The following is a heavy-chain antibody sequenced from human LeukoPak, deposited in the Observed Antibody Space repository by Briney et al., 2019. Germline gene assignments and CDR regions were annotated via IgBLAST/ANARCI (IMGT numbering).Heavy chain of an antibody. CDR1: GGSVSSGSYY. CDR3: ARALVVVAACWFDP. D-gene: IGHD2-15*01. V-gene: IGHV4-61*01. Sequence: SETLSLTCTVSGGSVSSGSYYWSWIRQPPGKGLEWIGYIYYSGSTNYNPSLKSRVTISVDTSKNQFSLKLSSVTAADTAVYYCARALVVVAACWFDPWGQGTLVTVSS. J-gene: IGHJ5*02. CDR2: IYYSGST.